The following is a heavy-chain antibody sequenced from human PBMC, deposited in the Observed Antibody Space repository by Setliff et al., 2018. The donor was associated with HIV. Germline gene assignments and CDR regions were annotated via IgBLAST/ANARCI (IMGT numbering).Heavy chain of an antibody. CDR3: AALKGYSYGRGCFDP. Sequence: PGGSLRLSCAASGFTFSSYAMSWVRQAPGKGLEWVSVIRGSGGTTYYADSVKGRFTISRDNSKNTVFLQMNSLRGEDTAVYYCAALKGYSYGRGCFDPWGQGTLVTVSS. CDR2: IRGSGGTT. V-gene: IGHV3-23*01. J-gene: IGHJ5*02. D-gene: IGHD5-18*01. CDR1: GFTFSSYA.